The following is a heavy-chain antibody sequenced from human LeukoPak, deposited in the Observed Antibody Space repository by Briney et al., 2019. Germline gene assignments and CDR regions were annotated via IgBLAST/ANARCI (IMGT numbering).Heavy chain of an antibody. D-gene: IGHD1-26*01. CDR2: INSDGSST. CDR3: ARDRGVGATPYYFDY. Sequence: GGTLRLSCSVSGFTFSNYAMSWVRQAPGKGLVWVSRINSDGSSTSYADSVKGRFTISRDNAKNTLYLQMNSLRAEDTAVYYCARDRGVGATPYYFDYWGQGTLVTVSS. V-gene: IGHV3-74*01. CDR1: GFTFSNYA. J-gene: IGHJ4*02.